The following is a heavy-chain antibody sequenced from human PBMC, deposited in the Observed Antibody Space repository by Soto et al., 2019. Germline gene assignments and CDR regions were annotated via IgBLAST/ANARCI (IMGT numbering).Heavy chain of an antibody. CDR2: IFPNGRDK. CDR3: ARDDEHGRDCDLAY. D-gene: IGHD1-26*01. CDR1: GFNFNTYF. Sequence: QVQLVQSGGGVVQPGRSLRLSCAASGFNFNTYFMHWVRQAPGKGLEWVGMIFPNGRDKEYADYVKGRFTISRDNSNHSMYLQLDCLRAEDTAVYYGARDDEHGRDCDLAYWGQGALVDVSS. V-gene: IGHV3-30*13. J-gene: IGHJ4*02.